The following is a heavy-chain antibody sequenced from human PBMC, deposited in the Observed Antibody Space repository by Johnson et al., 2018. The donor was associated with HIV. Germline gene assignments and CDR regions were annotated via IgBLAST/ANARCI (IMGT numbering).Heavy chain of an antibody. CDR1: GFTFSDYW. J-gene: IGHJ3*02. V-gene: IGHV3-7*04. CDR2: IKQDGSEK. D-gene: IGHD1-1*01. CDR3: ARGTGTDDAFDI. Sequence: QLVESGGGLVKPGGSLRLSCAASGFTFSDYWMTWVRQAPGKGLEWVANIKQDGSEKYYLDSVKGRFTISRDNSKNTLYLQMNSLRAEDTAVYYCARGTGTDDAFDIWGQGTMVTVSS.